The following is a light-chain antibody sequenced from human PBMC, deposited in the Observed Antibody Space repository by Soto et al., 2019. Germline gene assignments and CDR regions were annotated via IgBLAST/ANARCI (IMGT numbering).Light chain of an antibody. Sequence: QSALTQPASVSGYPGQSITISCTGTSSDIGGHKYVSWYQQHPDKAPKVLIFEVSNRPSGISNRFSGSKSGNTASLTISGLQAEDEADYYCSSYTSSTTAVVFGGGTKVTVL. CDR1: SSDIGGHKY. CDR2: EVS. V-gene: IGLV2-14*01. CDR3: SSYTSSTTAVV. J-gene: IGLJ2*01.